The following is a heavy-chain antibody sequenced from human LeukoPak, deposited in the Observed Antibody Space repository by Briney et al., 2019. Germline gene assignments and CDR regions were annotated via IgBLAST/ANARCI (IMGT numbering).Heavy chain of an antibody. CDR1: GGSINSYY. J-gene: IGHJ6*02. D-gene: IGHD6-13*01. V-gene: IGHV4-59*01. CDR2: IYYSGST. CDR3: ARRAAFYYSLGV. Sequence: TSETLSLTCIASGGSINSYYWSWVRQPPGKGLEWIGYIYYSGSTNYNPSLKSRVTFSVDTSKNEFSLKLTSVTAADTAVYYCARRAAFYYSLGVWGQGTTVTVSS.